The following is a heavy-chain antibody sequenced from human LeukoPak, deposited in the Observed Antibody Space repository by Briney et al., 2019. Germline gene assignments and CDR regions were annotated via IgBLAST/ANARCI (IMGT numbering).Heavy chain of an antibody. CDR1: GFTFSSYG. Sequence: GGSLRLSCAASGFTFSSYGMRWVRQAPGKGLEWVAVISYDGSIKYYADSVKGRFTISRDNSKNTLYLQMNSLRAEDTAVYYCAKGGGSYPYYYYGMDVWGQGTTVTVSS. D-gene: IGHD1-26*01. V-gene: IGHV3-30*18. CDR3: AKGGGSYPYYYYGMDV. J-gene: IGHJ6*02. CDR2: ISYDGSIK.